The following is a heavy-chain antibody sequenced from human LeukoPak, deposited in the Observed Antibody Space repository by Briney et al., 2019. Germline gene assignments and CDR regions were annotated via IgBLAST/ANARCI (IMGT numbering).Heavy chain of an antibody. CDR3: ARRSGSGYYYMDV. CDR2: VYHSGST. D-gene: IGHD3-3*01. CDR1: GYSISSGYY. J-gene: IGHJ6*03. V-gene: IGHV4-38-2*01. Sequence: SETLSLTCAVSGYSISSGYYWGWVRQPPGKGLEWIGSVYHSGSTFYNPSLNSRTTISVEPSKNQFSLKLNSVTAADTAVYYCARRSGSGYYYMDVWGKGTTLTVSS.